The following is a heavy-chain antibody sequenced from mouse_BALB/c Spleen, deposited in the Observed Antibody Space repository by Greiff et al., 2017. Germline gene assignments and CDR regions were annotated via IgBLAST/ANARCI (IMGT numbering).Heavy chain of an antibody. D-gene: IGHD1-2*01. J-gene: IGHJ4*01. CDR1: GFTFSDYY. V-gene: IGHV5-4*02. CDR3: AREYYGYSAMDY. CDR2: ISDGGSYT. Sequence: VESGGGLVKPGGSLKLSCAASGFTFSDYYMYWVRQTPEKRLEWVATISDGGSYTYYPDSVKGRFTISRDNAKNNLYLQMSSLKSEDTAMYYCAREYYGYSAMDYWGQGTSVTVSS.